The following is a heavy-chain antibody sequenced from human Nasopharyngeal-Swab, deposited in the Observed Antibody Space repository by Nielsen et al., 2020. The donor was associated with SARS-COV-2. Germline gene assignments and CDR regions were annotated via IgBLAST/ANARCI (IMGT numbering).Heavy chain of an antibody. D-gene: IGHD3-3*01. Sequence: GESLKISCKGSGYSFTSYWIGWVRQMPGKGLEWMGIIYPGDSDTRYSPSFQGQVTISADKSISTAYLQWSSLKASDTAMYYCAREGLGEYDFWSSYPDWGQGTLVTVSS. CDR3: AREGLGEYDFWSSYPD. V-gene: IGHV5-51*01. CDR1: GYSFTSYW. CDR2: IYPGDSDT. J-gene: IGHJ4*02.